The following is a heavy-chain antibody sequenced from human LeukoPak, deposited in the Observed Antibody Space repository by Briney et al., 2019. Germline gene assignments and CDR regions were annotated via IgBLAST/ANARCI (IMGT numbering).Heavy chain of an antibody. J-gene: IGHJ4*02. CDR3: ARDRPRGSGWYGGFDY. CDR1: GFTVSSNY. V-gene: IGHV3-53*01. CDR2: IYSGGST. D-gene: IGHD6-19*01. Sequence: GGSLRLSCAAPGFTVSSNYMSWVRQAPGKGLEWVSVIYSGGSTYYADSVKGRFTISRDNSKNTLYLQMNSLRAEDTAVYYCARDRPRGSGWYGGFDYWGQGTLVTVSS.